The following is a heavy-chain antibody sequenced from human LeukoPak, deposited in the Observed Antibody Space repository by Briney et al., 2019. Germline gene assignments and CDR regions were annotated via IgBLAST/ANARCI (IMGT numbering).Heavy chain of an antibody. V-gene: IGHV4-59*01. CDR2: FHYPGST. Sequence: SETLSLTCTVSSGSNSIYYWTWIRQPPGKGLEWIGYFHYPGSTKYNPSLKSRVTISADTSKNQFSLNLTSVTAADTAVYYCVRDNMAGLDVWGQGTMVTVSA. CDR1: SGSNSIYY. J-gene: IGHJ3*01. CDR3: VRDNMAGLDV. D-gene: IGHD6-19*01.